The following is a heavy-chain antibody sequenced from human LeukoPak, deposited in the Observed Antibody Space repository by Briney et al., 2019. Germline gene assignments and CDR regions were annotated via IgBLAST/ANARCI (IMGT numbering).Heavy chain of an antibody. J-gene: IGHJ4*02. Sequence: GASVKVSCKASGGTFSSYAISWVRQAPGQGLEWMGRIIPILGIANYAQKFQGRVTITADKSTSTAYMELSSLRSEDTAVYYCARVGFGVADPLAGHWGQGTLVTVSS. D-gene: IGHD3-3*01. CDR3: ARVGFGVADPLAGH. CDR1: GGTFSSYA. V-gene: IGHV1-69*04. CDR2: IIPILGIA.